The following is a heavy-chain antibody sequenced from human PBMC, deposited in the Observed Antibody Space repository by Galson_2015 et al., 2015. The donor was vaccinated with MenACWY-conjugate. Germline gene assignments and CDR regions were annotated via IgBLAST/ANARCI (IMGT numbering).Heavy chain of an antibody. J-gene: IGHJ5*02. CDR3: ARAHLGYGYDYFDP. CDR1: GFAFGDYL. CDR2: INVGSGTT. V-gene: IGHV1-3*01. D-gene: IGHD5-18*01. Sequence: SGFAFGDYLMGWFRQAPGKGLEYMGWINVGSGTTRSSQKFQDRVTIITDTSANTAYMELSSLRSEDTAVYFCARAHLGYGYDYFDPWGQGTLVTVSS.